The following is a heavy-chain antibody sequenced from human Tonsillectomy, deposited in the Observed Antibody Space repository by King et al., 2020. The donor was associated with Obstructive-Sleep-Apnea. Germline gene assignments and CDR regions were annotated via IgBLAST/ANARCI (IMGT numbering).Heavy chain of an antibody. D-gene: IGHD2-21*02. CDR1: VGSISSYY. V-gene: IGHV4-59*01. Sequence: QLQESGPGLVKPSETLSLTCTVSVGSISSYYWSCIRKPSGKGLEWIGYIYYSGSTISNPSLKSLFTISVDTSKNQFSLKPSSVTAADTAVYYCARTHGAYCGGDCYHFDYWGQGTLVSVSS. CDR3: ARTHGAYCGGDCYHFDY. CDR2: IYYSGST. J-gene: IGHJ4*02.